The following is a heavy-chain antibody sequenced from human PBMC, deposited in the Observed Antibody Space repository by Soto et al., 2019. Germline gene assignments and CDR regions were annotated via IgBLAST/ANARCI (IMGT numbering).Heavy chain of an antibody. V-gene: IGHV3-48*01. CDR3: ARVGSGWYENFDS. CDR2: ISTSSSAI. J-gene: IGHJ4*02. D-gene: IGHD6-19*01. CDR1: GFSFSNYN. Sequence: EVQLVESGGILIQPGGSLRLSCAASGFSFSNYNMNWVRQAPGQGLEWVSYISTSSSAIYYAHSVKGRFTTSRDNAKDSLYLQMNSLRAEDTAVYYCARVGSGWYENFDSWGQGTLVTVSS.